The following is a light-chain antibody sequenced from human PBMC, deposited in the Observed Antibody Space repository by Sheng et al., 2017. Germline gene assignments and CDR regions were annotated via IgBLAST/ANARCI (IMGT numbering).Light chain of an antibody. Sequence: SYELTQPPSVSVSPGQTANIACSGDKLGDKYVCWYQQRPGQSPVLVMYQDSQRPSGIPERFSGSNSGNTATLTITETQAMDEADYYCQAWDCNTVFVVFGGGTKLTVL. CDR3: QAWDCNTVFVV. CDR1: KLGDKY. CDR2: QDS. J-gene: IGLJ2*01. V-gene: IGLV3-1*01.